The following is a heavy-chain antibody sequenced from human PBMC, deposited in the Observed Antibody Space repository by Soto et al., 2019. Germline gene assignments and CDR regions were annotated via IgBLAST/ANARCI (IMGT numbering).Heavy chain of an antibody. CDR2: INPSGGST. V-gene: IGHV1-46*01. CDR3: ARETGTVRRQRSWFDP. D-gene: IGHD4-4*01. CDR1: GYTFTSYY. Sequence: GASVNVSCKASGYTFTSYYMHWVRQAPGQGLEWMGIINPSGGSTSYAQKFQGRVTMTRDTSTSTVYMELSSLRSEDTAVYYCARETGTVRRQRSWFDPWGQGTLVTVSS. J-gene: IGHJ5*02.